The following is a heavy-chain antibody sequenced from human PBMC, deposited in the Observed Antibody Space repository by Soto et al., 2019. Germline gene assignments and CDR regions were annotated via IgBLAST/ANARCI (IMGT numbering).Heavy chain of an antibody. CDR1: GYTFTNYA. CDR3: AALYTTLSREAFDP. J-gene: IGHJ5*02. V-gene: IGHV1-3*04. CDR2: INTANANT. D-gene: IGHD1-26*01. Sequence: ASVKVSCKASGYTFTNYAIHWVRQAPGQNLEWMGWINTANANTEYSQEFQGRLTITRVKSATTAYLELSSLRSEDTAVYYCAALYTTLSREAFDPWGQGTLVTVSS.